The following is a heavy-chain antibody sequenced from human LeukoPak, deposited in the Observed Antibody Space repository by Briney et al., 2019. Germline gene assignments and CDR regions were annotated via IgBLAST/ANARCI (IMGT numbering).Heavy chain of an antibody. CDR2: IKSKTYGGTT. J-gene: IGHJ4*02. CDR3: TTDKGYYFDY. V-gene: IGHV3-15*05. CDR1: GFTFSNAW. Sequence: PGGSLRLSCAASGFTFSNAWMSWVRQAPGKGLECVGRIKSKTYGGTTDYAAPVKGRFTISRDDSKNTLYLQMNSLKTEDTAVYYCTTDKGYYFDYWGQGTLVTVSS.